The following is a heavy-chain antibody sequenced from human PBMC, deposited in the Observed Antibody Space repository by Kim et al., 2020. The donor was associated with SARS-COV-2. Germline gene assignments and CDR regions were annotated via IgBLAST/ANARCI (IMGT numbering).Heavy chain of an antibody. V-gene: IGHV4-61*01. J-gene: IGHJ4*02. Sequence: SETLSLTCTVSGCSVSSGSYFWSWIRQPPGKGLEWIGYIYYSGNTNSNPSLKSRVTMSVDTSKNQFSLKLRSVTAADTAVYYCARAANDFWSCYPYYFDYWGQGTLVTVSS. D-gene: IGHD3-3*01. CDR1: GCSVSSGSYF. CDR2: IYYSGNT. CDR3: ARAANDFWSCYPYYFDY.